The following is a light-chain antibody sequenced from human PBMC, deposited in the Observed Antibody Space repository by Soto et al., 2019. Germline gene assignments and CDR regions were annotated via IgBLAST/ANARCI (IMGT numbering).Light chain of an antibody. CDR3: QQYGSSRGFT. CDR1: QSVSSSY. Sequence: EIVLTQSPGTLSLSPGERATLSCRASQSVSSSYLAWYQQKPVQSTRLLIYGASGRTTGIADRFSGSGSGADCPLTISILAPEDFAVYYCQQYGSSRGFTFGPGTKVDIK. CDR2: GAS. J-gene: IGKJ3*01. V-gene: IGKV3-20*01.